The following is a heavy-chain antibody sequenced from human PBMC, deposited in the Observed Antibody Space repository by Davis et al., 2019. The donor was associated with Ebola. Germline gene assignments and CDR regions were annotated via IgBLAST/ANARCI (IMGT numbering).Heavy chain of an antibody. Sequence: GGSLRLSCAASGFNFDDFGMHWVRQAPGKGLEWVALISSDGRNKYSVDSVRGRFTVSRDNSKNSLYLQMNSLRPGDTAVYYCAKATSKFLTGHFDRWGQGTLVTVSS. CDR1: GFNFDDFG. D-gene: IGHD3-9*01. J-gene: IGHJ4*02. CDR3: AKATSKFLTGHFDR. CDR2: ISSDGRNK. V-gene: IGHV3-30*18.